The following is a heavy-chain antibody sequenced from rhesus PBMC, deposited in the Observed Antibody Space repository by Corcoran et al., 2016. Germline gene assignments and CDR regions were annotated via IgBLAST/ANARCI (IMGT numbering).Heavy chain of an antibody. CDR1: GFSISTSGTG. V-gene: IGHV2-95*01. CDR3: ARVGSGGAFDF. D-gene: IGHD6-37*01. CDR2: IYWNDSK. J-gene: IGHJ3*01. Sequence: QVTLKESGPALVKPTQTLTLTCTFSGFSISTSGTGVGWIRQPPGKALEWLASIYWNDSKYYTTSLKSRLTISKDTAKNQVVLTMTTMDPVDTATYYCARVGSGGAFDFWGQGLRVTVSS.